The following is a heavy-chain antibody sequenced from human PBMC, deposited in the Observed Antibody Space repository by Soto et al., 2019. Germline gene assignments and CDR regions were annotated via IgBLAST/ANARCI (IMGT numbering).Heavy chain of an antibody. CDR1: GFTFSSYA. V-gene: IGHV3-23*01. CDR2: ISGSGGST. CDR3: AKVLSEYSSSSSFDY. D-gene: IGHD6-6*01. J-gene: IGHJ4*02. Sequence: PGGSLRLSCAASGFTFSSYAMSWVRQAPGKGLGWVSAISGSGGSTYYADSVKGRFTISRDNSKNTLYLQMNSLRAEDTAVYYCAKVLSEYSSSSSFDYWGQGTLVTVSS.